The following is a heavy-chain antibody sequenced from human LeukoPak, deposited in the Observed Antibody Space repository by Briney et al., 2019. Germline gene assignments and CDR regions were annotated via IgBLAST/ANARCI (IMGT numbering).Heavy chain of an antibody. CDR1: GGSISSSSYY. J-gene: IGHJ4*02. Sequence: SKTLSLTCTVSGGSISSSSYYWGWIRQPPGKGLEWIGSIYYSGSTYYNPSLKSRVTISVDTSKNQFSLKLSSVTAADTAVYYCARARSVGNNFDYWGQGTLVTVSS. CDR2: IYYSGST. V-gene: IGHV4-39*01. D-gene: IGHD4-23*01. CDR3: ARARSVGNNFDY.